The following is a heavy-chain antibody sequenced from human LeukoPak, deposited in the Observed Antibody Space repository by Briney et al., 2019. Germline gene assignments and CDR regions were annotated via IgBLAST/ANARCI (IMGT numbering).Heavy chain of an antibody. Sequence: ASVKVSCTVSGSSLSGLSMHWVRHSPPKGLEWLGGFHPENDEIIYAQNFQGRVTMTEDTSTDTAYMELRSLRAEDTAIYYCAKKPTAFPSDGECDYWGQGTLVTVSS. CDR2: FHPENDEI. CDR1: GSSLSGLS. J-gene: IGHJ4*02. V-gene: IGHV1-24*01. CDR3: AKKPTAFPSDGECDY. D-gene: IGHD3-10*01.